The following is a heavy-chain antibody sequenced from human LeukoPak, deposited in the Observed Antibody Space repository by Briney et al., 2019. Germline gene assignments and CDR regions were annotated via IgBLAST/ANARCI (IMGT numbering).Heavy chain of an antibody. V-gene: IGHV1-69*05. J-gene: IGHJ5*02. Sequence: SVKVSCKASGGTFSSYAISWVRQAPGQGLEWMGGIIPIFGTANYAQKLQGRVTMTTDTSTSTAYMELRSLRSDDTAVYYCARDTKRSRARWENLGIDPWGQGTLVTVSS. CDR1: GGTFSSYA. CDR2: IIPIFGTA. CDR3: ARDTKRSRARWENLGIDP. D-gene: IGHD3-16*01.